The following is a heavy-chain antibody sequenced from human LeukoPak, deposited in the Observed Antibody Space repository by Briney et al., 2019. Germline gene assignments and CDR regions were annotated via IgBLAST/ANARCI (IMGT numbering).Heavy chain of an antibody. CDR1: GFTLTTYW. CDR3: VHNYDILTGPDVYGMDV. Sequence: PGGSLRLSCAAPGFTLTTYWMHWVRQAPGKGLVWVSRIKSDGSSTSYADSVKGRFTVSRDSAKNTLYLQMNSLRAEDTAVYYCVHNYDILTGPDVYGMDVWGQGTTVTVSS. CDR2: IKSDGSST. J-gene: IGHJ6*02. V-gene: IGHV3-74*01. D-gene: IGHD3-9*01.